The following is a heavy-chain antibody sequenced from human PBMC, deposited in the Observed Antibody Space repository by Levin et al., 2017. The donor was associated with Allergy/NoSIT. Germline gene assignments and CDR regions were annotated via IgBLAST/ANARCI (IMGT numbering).Heavy chain of an antibody. D-gene: IGHD2-15*01. Sequence: GGSLRLSCAASGFTVSSNYMSWVRQAPGKGLEWVSVIYSGGSTYYADSVKGRFTISRDNSKNTLYLQMNSLRAEDTAVYYCATERYCSGGSCYSDNWFDPWGQGTLVTVSS. CDR3: ATERYCSGGSCYSDNWFDP. CDR2: IYSGGST. CDR1: GFTVSSNY. J-gene: IGHJ5*02. V-gene: IGHV3-53*01.